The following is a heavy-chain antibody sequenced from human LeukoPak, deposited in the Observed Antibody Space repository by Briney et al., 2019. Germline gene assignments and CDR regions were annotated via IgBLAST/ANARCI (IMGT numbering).Heavy chain of an antibody. CDR3: ARRTLCCGERFDP. J-gene: IGHJ5*02. CDR1: GGSISPYY. CDR2: VYYTGST. V-gene: IGHV4-59*08. D-gene: IGHD3-16*01. Sequence: KPSETLSLTCTVSGGSISPYYWSWIRQPPGKGLEWIGYVYYTGSTDYNPSLKSRVIISVDTSKNQFSLKLSSVTAADTAVYYCARRTLCCGERFDPWGQGTLVTVSS.